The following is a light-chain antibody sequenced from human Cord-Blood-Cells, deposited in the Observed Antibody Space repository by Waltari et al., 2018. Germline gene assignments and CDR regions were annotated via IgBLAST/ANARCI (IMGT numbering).Light chain of an antibody. CDR1: SSDVGGSNY. V-gene: IGLV2-11*01. Sequence: QSALTQPRPVSGSPGQSVTISCTGTSSDVGGSNYVSWYQQHPGKAPKLMIYDVSKRPSGVPDRFSGSKSGNTASLTISGLQDEDEADYYCCSYAGSYTWVFGGGTKLTVL. CDR2: DVS. CDR3: CSYAGSYTWV. J-gene: IGLJ3*02.